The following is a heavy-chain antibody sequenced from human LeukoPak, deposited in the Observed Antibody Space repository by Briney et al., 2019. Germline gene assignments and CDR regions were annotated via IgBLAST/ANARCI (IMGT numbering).Heavy chain of an antibody. CDR2: ISSSGSTI. CDR3: ARGSYQLLSPPTV. V-gene: IGHV3-11*01. J-gene: IGHJ4*02. CDR1: GFTFSDYY. D-gene: IGHD2-2*01. Sequence: GGSLRLSCAASGFTFSDYYMSWIRQAPGKGLEWVSYISSSGSTIYYADSVKGRFTISRDNAKNSLYLQMNNLRAEDTAVYYCARGSYQLLSPPTVWGQGTLVTVSS.